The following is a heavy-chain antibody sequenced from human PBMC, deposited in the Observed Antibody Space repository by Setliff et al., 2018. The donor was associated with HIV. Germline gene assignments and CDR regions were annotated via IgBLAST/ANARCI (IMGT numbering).Heavy chain of an antibody. D-gene: IGHD3-22*01. CDR1: GGSASNSRYY. CDR2: IHYNEKT. J-gene: IGHJ5*02. CDR3: ASRIYYYDSNNFLREEGFDP. V-gene: IGHV4-39*01. Sequence: SETQSLTCTVSGGSASNSRYYWAWIRQPPGKGLEYIGSIHYNEKTYYNPSLKSRVTISIDTSKNQFSLNLTSVTAADTAVYYCASRIYYYDSNNFLREEGFDPWGQGTLVTVSS.